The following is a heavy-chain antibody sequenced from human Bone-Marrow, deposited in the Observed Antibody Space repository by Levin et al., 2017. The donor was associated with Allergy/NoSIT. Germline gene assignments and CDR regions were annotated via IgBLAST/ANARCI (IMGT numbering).Heavy chain of an antibody. J-gene: IGHJ2*01. CDR1: GGTLGSHT. CDR2: IVPMLGIG. CDR3: ARARYYDSTGRTPGWYFDL. V-gene: IGHV1-69*02. Sequence: KISCKPSGGTLGSHTITWVRQAPGQGLEWMGRIVPMLGIGNSAQRFQGRVTITADKSTGTAYMELTRLRSEDTAMYYCARARYYDSTGRTPGWYFDLWGRGTLVTVSS. D-gene: IGHD3-22*01.